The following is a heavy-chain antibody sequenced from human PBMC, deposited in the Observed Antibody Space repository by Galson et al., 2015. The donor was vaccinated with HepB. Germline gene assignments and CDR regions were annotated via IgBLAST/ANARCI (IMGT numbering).Heavy chain of an antibody. Sequence: SLRLSCAASGFTFSSYAMSWVRQAPGKGLEWVSAISGSGGSTYYADSVKGRFTISRDNSKNTLYLQMNSLRAEDTAVYYCASSLLLWFGESGYFDYWGQGTLVTVSS. J-gene: IGHJ4*02. CDR2: ISGSGGST. V-gene: IGHV3-23*01. D-gene: IGHD3-10*01. CDR1: GFTFSSYA. CDR3: ASSLLLWFGESGYFDY.